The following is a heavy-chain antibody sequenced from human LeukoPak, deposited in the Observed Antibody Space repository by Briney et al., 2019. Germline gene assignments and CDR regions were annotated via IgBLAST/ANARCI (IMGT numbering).Heavy chain of an antibody. CDR3: ARTPLYSSPEDY. D-gene: IGHD6-13*01. V-gene: IGHV3-30-3*01. CDR1: GFTFSSYA. J-gene: IGHJ4*02. Sequence: PGGSLRLSCAASGFTFSSYAMHWVRQAPGKGLEWVAVISYDGSNKYYADSVKGRFTISRDNSKNTLYLQMNSLRAEDTAVYYCARTPLYSSPEDYWGQGTLVTVSS. CDR2: ISYDGSNK.